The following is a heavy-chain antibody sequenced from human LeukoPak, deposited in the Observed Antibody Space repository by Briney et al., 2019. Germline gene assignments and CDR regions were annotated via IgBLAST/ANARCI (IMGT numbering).Heavy chain of an antibody. CDR1: GYSFTSYW. Sequence: GESLKISCKGSGYSFTSYWIGWVRQMPGKGLEWMGIIYPGDSDTRYSPSFQGQVTISADKSISTAYLQWSSLKASDTAMYYCARIIYDILTGPLYYFDYWGQGTLVTVSS. J-gene: IGHJ4*02. CDR2: IYPGDSDT. D-gene: IGHD3-9*01. V-gene: IGHV5-51*01. CDR3: ARIIYDILTGPLYYFDY.